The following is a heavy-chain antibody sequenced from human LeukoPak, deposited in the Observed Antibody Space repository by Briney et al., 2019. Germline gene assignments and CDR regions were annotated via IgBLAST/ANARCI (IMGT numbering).Heavy chain of an antibody. CDR1: GYTFTSFG. CDR2: ISTYNGDT. CDR3: ARSQLDAFDI. Sequence: ASVKVSCKASGYTFTSFGISWVRQAPGQGLEWMGWISTYNGDTNYAQKLQGRVTMTTDTSTSTAYMELRSLRSDDTAVYYCARSQLDAFDIWGQGTMVTVSS. V-gene: IGHV1-18*01. J-gene: IGHJ3*02. D-gene: IGHD6-13*01.